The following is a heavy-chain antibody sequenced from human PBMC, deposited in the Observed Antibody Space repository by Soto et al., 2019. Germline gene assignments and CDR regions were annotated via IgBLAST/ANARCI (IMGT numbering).Heavy chain of an antibody. J-gene: IGHJ3*02. Sequence: QVQLQESGPGLVKPSETLSFTCTVSGDSINSYYWSWIRQPPGKGLEWIAYFYKSGTTNYNPSLKSRDTISVDTSKNQFSLKLSSVTAADTAVYYCARTYDNSGPNSGGYAFDIWGQGTMLTVSS. CDR2: FYKSGTT. CDR1: GDSINSYY. CDR3: ARTYDNSGPNSGGYAFDI. V-gene: IGHV4-59*01. D-gene: IGHD3-22*01.